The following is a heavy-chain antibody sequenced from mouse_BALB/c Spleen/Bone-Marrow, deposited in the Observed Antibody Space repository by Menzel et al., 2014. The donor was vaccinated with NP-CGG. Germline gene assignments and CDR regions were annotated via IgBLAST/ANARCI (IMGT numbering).Heavy chain of an antibody. CDR2: IYPGDGDT. CDR3: ARGGISVDY. J-gene: IGHJ2*01. CDR1: GYAFSTYW. Sequence: VQLQQSGAELVRPGSSVKISCKSSGYAFSTYWINWVKQRPGQGLEWIGQIYPGDGDTDFNGKFKGKATLTADRSSNTAYMEFSSPTSEDSAVYFCARGGISVDYWGQGTTLTVSS. V-gene: IGHV1-80*01.